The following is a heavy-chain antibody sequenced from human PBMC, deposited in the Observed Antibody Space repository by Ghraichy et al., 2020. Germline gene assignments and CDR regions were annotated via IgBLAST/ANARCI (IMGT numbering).Heavy chain of an antibody. CDR3: ARGTLGEGPDYGDYFGWKN. CDR1: GFTVSSNY. CDR2: IYSGGST. D-gene: IGHD4-17*01. Sequence: GGSLRLSCAASGFTVSSNYMSWVRQAPGKGLEWVSVIYSGGSTYYADSVKGRFTISRDNSKNTLYLQMNSLRAEDTAVYYCARGTLGEGPDYGDYFGWKNWGQGTLVTVSS. J-gene: IGHJ4*02. V-gene: IGHV3-53*01.